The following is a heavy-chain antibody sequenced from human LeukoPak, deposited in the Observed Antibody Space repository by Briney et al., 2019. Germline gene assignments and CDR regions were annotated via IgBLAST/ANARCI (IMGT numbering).Heavy chain of an antibody. CDR2: FDPEDGET. Sequence: GASVKVSFKVSEYTLTELSMHWVRQAPGKGLEWMGGFDPEDGETIYAQKFQGRVTMTEDTSTDTAYMELSSLRSEDTAVYYCATDPSWGGSYDWFDPWGQGTLVTVSS. J-gene: IGHJ5*02. CDR1: EYTLTELS. CDR3: ATDPSWGGSYDWFDP. V-gene: IGHV1-24*01. D-gene: IGHD1-26*01.